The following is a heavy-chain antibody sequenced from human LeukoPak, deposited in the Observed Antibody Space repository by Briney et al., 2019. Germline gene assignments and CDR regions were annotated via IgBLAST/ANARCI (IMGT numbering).Heavy chain of an antibody. CDR1: GFTFSTYN. J-gene: IGHJ6*03. CDR2: ISTASDYI. V-gene: IGHV3-21*06. CDR3: ARDPYSGSYGADYYYYMDV. Sequence: GGSLRLSCAASGFTFSTYNMNWVRQAPGKGLEWVSSISTASDYIYYADSLKGRFTISRDNAKNSLYLQMNSLRAKDTAVYYCARDPYSGSYGADYYYYMDVWGKGTTVTVSS. D-gene: IGHD1-26*01.